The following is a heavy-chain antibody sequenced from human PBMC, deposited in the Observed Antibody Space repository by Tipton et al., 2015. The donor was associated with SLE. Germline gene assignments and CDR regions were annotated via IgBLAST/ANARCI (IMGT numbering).Heavy chain of an antibody. Sequence: SLRLSCAASGFTFSSYAMHWVRQAPGKGLEWVAVISYDGSNKYYADSVKGRFTISRDNSKNTLYLQMNSLRAEDTAVYYCARDLAYGSGRGVFRGWYFDLWGRGTLVTVSS. V-gene: IGHV3-30-3*01. CDR3: ARDLAYGSGRGVFRGWYFDL. CDR1: GFTFSSYA. CDR2: ISYDGSNK. D-gene: IGHD3-10*01. J-gene: IGHJ2*01.